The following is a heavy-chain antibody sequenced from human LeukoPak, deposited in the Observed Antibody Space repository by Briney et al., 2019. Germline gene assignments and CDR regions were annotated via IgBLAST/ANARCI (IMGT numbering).Heavy chain of an antibody. D-gene: IGHD6-19*01. J-gene: IGHJ4*02. CDR3: ARHQPYCSGWYPDY. CDR2: IYYSGST. CDR1: GGSISSSSYY. V-gene: IGHV4-39*01. Sequence: SETLSLTCTVSGGSISSSSYYWGWIRQPPGKGLEWIGIIYYSGSTYCNPSLKSRVTISVDTSKNQFSLKLSSVTAADTAVYYCARHQPYCSGWYPDYWGQGTLVTVSS.